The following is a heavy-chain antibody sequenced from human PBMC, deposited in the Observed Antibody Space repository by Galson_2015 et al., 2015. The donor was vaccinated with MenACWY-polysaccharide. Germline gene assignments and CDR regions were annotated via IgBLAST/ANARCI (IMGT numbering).Heavy chain of an antibody. J-gene: IGHJ2*01. CDR3: ARAIAVAGQRRDFDL. CDR2: INYSGST. V-gene: IGHV4-59*01. CDR1: GGSISSYY. D-gene: IGHD6-19*01. Sequence: SLTCTVSGGSISSYYWNWIRQPPGKGLEWVGYINYSGSTNHNPSLKSRVTMSVDTSKNQFSLNLTSVTDADTAVYYCARAIAVAGQRRDFDLWGRGTLVTVSS.